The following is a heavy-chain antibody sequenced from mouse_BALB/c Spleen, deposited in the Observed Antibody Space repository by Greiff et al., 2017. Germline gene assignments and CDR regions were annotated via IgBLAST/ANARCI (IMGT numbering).Heavy chain of an antibody. D-gene: IGHD1-1*01. V-gene: IGHV1S81*02. CDR2: INPSNGRT. CDR1: GYTFTSYW. J-gene: IGHJ4*01. Sequence: QVQLKQPGAELVKPGASVKLSCKASGYTFTSYWMHWVKQRPGQGLEWIGEINPSNGRTNYNEKFKSKATLTVDKSSSTAYMQLSSLTSEDSAVYYCARKGYYYGSTGAMDYWGQGTSVTVSS. CDR3: ARKGYYYGSTGAMDY.